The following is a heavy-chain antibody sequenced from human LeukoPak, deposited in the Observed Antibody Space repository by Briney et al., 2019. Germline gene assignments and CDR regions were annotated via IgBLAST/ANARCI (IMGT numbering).Heavy chain of an antibody. D-gene: IGHD3-10*01. Sequence: ASVKVSCKASGYTFTGYYMHWVRQAPGQGLEWMGRINPNSGGTNYAQKFQGRVTMTADTSTMTAYMELRSLRSDDTAVYYCASLRYYYGSGSYNWFDPWGQGTLVTVSS. J-gene: IGHJ5*02. CDR1: GYTFTGYY. V-gene: IGHV1-2*06. CDR2: INPNSGGT. CDR3: ASLRYYYGSGSYNWFDP.